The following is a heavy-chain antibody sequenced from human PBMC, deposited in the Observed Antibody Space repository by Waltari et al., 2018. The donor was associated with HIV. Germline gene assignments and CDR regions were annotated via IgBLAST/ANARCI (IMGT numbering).Heavy chain of an antibody. CDR3: ASVEHGMDV. Sequence: EVQLVESGGGLVQPGRSLRLSCAASGFTFDDYAMHWVRQAPGKGREWGAGISWNSGSIGYADSVKGRFTISRDNAKNSLYLQMNSLRAEDTALYYCASVEHGMDVWGQGTTVTVSS. CDR2: ISWNSGSI. J-gene: IGHJ6*02. CDR1: GFTFDDYA. V-gene: IGHV3-9*01. D-gene: IGHD6-25*01.